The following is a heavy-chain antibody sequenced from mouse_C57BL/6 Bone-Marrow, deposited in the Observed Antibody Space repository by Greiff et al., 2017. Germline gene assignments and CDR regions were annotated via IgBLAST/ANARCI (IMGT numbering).Heavy chain of an antibody. CDR2: IWTGGGT. CDR1: GFSLTSYS. Sequence: VKLVESGPGLVAPSQSLSITCTVSGFSLTSYSISWVRQPPGKGLEWLGVIWTGGGTNYNSALKSRLSISKDNSKSQVFLHMMSLQTDDTARYYCARNNYGRGVYYFDYWGQGTALTVSS. CDR3: ARNNYGRGVYYFDY. V-gene: IGHV2-9-1*01. D-gene: IGHD1-1*01. J-gene: IGHJ2*01.